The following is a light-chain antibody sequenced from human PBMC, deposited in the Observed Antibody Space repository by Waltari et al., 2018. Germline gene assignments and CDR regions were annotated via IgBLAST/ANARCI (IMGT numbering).Light chain of an antibody. CDR2: AVS. J-gene: IGLJ2*01. Sequence: QSSLTQPASVSGSPGKSITSSCPGTISDGGNYHRNRWYQQHPGKAPKLMIYAVSKRPSGVSDRFSGSKSGDMASLTISGLQPEDEAEYFCSSYAGSSKGVFGGGTKVTVL. V-gene: IGLV2-23*02. CDR1: ISDGGNYHR. CDR3: SSYAGSSKGV.